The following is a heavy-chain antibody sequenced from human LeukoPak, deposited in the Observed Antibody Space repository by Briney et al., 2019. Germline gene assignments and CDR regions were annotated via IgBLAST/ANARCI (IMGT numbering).Heavy chain of an antibody. D-gene: IGHD3-22*01. CDR1: GFTFSSYA. CDR3: AKSAPNTYYYDSSAMTIYFDY. V-gene: IGHV3-23*01. Sequence: GGSLRLSCAASGFTFSSYAMSWVRQAPGKGLEWVSAISGSGGSTYYADSVKGRFTISRDNSKNTLYLQMNSLRPEDTAVYYCAKSAPNTYYYDSSAMTIYFDYWGQGTLVTVSS. J-gene: IGHJ4*02. CDR2: ISGSGGST.